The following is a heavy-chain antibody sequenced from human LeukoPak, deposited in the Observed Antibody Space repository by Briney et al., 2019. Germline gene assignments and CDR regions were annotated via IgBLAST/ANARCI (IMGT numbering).Heavy chain of an antibody. CDR3: AKEWGVDYGLRY. J-gene: IGHJ4*02. CDR1: GGSISSSN. D-gene: IGHD4-17*01. Sequence: ASGTLSLTCAVSGGSISSSNWWSWVRQPPGKGLEWVSVISGSGGSTYYADSVKGRFTISRDNSKNTLYLQMNSLRADDTAVYYCAKEWGVDYGLRYWGQGTLVTVSS. V-gene: IGHV3-23*01. CDR2: ISGSGGST.